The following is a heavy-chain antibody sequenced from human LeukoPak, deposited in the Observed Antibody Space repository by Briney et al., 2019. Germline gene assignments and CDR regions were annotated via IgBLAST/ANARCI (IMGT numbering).Heavy chain of an antibody. V-gene: IGHV3-7*01. CDR2: IKQDGSEK. Sequence: GGSLRLSCAASGFTFSSYWMSWVRQAPGKGLGWVANIKQDGSEKYYVDSVKGRFTISRDNAKNSLYLQMNRLRAEDTAVYYCARGGVYSSSWCFDYWGQGTLVTVSS. J-gene: IGHJ4*02. CDR3: ARGGVYSSSWCFDY. D-gene: IGHD6-13*01. CDR1: GFTFSSYW.